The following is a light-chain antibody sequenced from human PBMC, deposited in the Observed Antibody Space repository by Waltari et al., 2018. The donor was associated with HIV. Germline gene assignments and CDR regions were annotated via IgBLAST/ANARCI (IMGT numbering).Light chain of an antibody. CDR1: SSDIGSYS. J-gene: IGLJ3*02. V-gene: IGLV1-51*01. CDR2: DTY. CDR3: ATWDNSLSIGV. Sequence: QSVLTQPPSVSAAPGQQVTISCSGSSSDIGSYSVSWYQQFPGTAPRRLIFDTYKRPSGIPDRFSASKSGTSATLDITGLQTGDEADYYCATWDNSLSIGVFGGGTKLTVL.